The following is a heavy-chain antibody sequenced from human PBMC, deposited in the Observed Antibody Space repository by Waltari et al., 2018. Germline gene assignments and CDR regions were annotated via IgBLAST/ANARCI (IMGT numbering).Heavy chain of an antibody. CDR2: IWFDGTNK. Sequence: QVQLVESGGGVVQPGRSLRLSCAASGFAFSSYSMHWVRQAPGKGLEWVAIIWFDGTNKYYADSVKGRFTISRDNSKNTLYLQMNSLRAEDTAVYYCARDKEPAASIDVWGQGTTVTVSS. J-gene: IGHJ6*02. V-gene: IGHV3-33*01. CDR1: GFAFSSYS. D-gene: IGHD2-2*01. CDR3: ARDKEPAASIDV.